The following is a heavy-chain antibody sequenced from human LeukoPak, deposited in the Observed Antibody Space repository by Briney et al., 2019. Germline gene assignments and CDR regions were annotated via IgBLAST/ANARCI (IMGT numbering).Heavy chain of an antibody. Sequence: PGGSLRLACAASGFTFSSYGMHWVRQAPGKGLEWVAVISYDGSNKYYADSVKGRFTISRDNSKNTLYLQMNSLRAEDTAVYYCARDKKGLSSLYYYYYGMDVWGQGTTVTVSS. CDR1: GFTFSSYG. D-gene: IGHD3-16*02. CDR3: ARDKKGLSSLYYYYYGMDV. CDR2: ISYDGSNK. V-gene: IGHV3-30*19. J-gene: IGHJ6*02.